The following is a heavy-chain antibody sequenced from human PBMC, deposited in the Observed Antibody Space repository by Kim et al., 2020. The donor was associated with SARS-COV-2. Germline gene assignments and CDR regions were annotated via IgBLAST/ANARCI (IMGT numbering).Heavy chain of an antibody. D-gene: IGHD2-15*01. CDR1: GHSFTSSA. Sequence: ASVKVSCKASGHSFTSSAIHWVRQAPGQRLEWMGWINAGSGNKQYSQNFQGRVTLTRDTSASTVYMELSRLRSEDTAVYYCAKKGISGPSGGFGYWGQGT. CDR2: INAGSGNK. V-gene: IGHV1-3*01. CDR3: AKKGISGPSGGFGY. J-gene: IGHJ4*02.